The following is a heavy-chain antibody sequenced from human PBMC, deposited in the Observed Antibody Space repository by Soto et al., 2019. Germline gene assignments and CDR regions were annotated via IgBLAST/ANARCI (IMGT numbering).Heavy chain of an antibody. V-gene: IGHV1-8*01. Sequence: ASVKVSCKASGYTFTSYDINWVRLATGQGLEWMGWMNPNSGNTAYAQKFQGRVTMTRNTSISTAYMELSSLRSEDTAVYYCARAYGDYVFDYWGQGTLVTVSS. CDR3: ARAYGDYVFDY. CDR2: MNPNSGNT. D-gene: IGHD4-17*01. CDR1: GYTFTSYD. J-gene: IGHJ4*02.